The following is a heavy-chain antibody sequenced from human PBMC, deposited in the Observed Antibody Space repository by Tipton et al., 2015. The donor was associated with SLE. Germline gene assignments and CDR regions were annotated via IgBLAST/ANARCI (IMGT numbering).Heavy chain of an antibody. J-gene: IGHJ3*02. CDR1: GGSISSYY. CDR2: IYYSGST. CDR3: AREALRDYDSSGYPDAFDI. Sequence: TLSLTCTVSGGSISSYYWSWIRQHPGKGLEWIGYIYYSGSTYYNPSLKSRVTISVDTSKNQFSLKLSSVTAADTAVYYCAREALRDYDSSGYPDAFDIWGQGTMVTVSS. V-gene: IGHV4-31*03. D-gene: IGHD3-22*01.